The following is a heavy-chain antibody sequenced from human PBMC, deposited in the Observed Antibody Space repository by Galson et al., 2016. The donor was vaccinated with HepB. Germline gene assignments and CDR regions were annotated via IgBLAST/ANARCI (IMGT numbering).Heavy chain of an antibody. D-gene: IGHD5-12*01. J-gene: IGHJ4*02. V-gene: IGHV3-20*01. CDR3: AGRNGAATRGDSDF. Sequence: SLRLSCATSGFTFDDFGMSWVRQPPGKGLEWISGVNWNGGTTGYADSVKGRFTISRDSAKNSVYLQMNRLRAEDTALNRCAGRNGAATRGDSDFWGQGTLVTVSS. CDR1: GFTFDDFG. CDR2: VNWNGGTT.